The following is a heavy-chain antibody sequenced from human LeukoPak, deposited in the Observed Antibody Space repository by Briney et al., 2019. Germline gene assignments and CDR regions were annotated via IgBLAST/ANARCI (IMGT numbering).Heavy chain of an antibody. D-gene: IGHD4-17*01. CDR2: INWNGGST. J-gene: IGHJ3*02. CDR3: ARTTGDYVVVDAFDI. CDR1: GFTFDDYG. Sequence: GGSLRLSCAASGFTFDDYGMSWVRQAPGKGLEWVSGINWNGGSTGYADSVKGRFTISRDNAKNSLYLQMSSLRAEDTALYYCARTTGDYVVVDAFDIWGQGTMVTVSS. V-gene: IGHV3-20*04.